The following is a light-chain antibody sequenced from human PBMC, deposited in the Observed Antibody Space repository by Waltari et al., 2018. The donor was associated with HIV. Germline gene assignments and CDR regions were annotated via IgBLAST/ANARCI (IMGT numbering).Light chain of an antibody. Sequence: QSVLGQASSASGTAGQRVVISSSGTSANIGTNYACWYQQFAGATPRLIIYNNGQRPSGVPDRFSGSKSGVSASLVISGLQSGDEATYYCATWDANQWVFGGGTKVSVL. CDR1: SANIGTNY. CDR2: NNG. CDR3: ATWDANQWV. J-gene: IGLJ3*02. V-gene: IGLV1-47*02.